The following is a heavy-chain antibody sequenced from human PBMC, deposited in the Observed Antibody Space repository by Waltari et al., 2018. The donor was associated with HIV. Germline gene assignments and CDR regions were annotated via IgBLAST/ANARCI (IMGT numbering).Heavy chain of an antibody. J-gene: IGHJ4*02. CDR2: IRHDDRNS. CDR1: GFTFSGYG. CDR3: GKDSNYFYDSTGYYCDF. V-gene: IGHV3-30*02. D-gene: IGHD3-3*01. Sequence: QVRLVESGGGVVPPGGSLRLSCAASGFTFSGYGIYWVRQAHGEGLEWLEIIRHDDRNSYYRDPVKGRFTISRDNSKNTVELQMNNLKAEDTAVYYCGKDSNYFYDSTGYYCDFWGQGTLGTVSS.